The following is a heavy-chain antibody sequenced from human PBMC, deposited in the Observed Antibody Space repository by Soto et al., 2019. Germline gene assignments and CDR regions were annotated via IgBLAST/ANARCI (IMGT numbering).Heavy chain of an antibody. J-gene: IGHJ6*02. D-gene: IGHD6-13*01. CDR1: GFTVSSNY. Sequence: PGGSLRLSCEASGFTVSSNYMSWVRQAPEKGLEWVSVIYSGGSTYYADSVKGRFTISRDNSKNTLYLQMNSLRAEDTAVYYCARDSPIAAAGVYYYYGMDVWGQGTTVTVSS. CDR3: ARDSPIAAAGVYYYYGMDV. CDR2: IYSGGST. V-gene: IGHV3-66*01.